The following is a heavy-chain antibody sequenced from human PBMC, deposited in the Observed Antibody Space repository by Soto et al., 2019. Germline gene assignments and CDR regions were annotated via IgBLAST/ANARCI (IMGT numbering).Heavy chain of an antibody. CDR2: INPNSGGT. CDR3: AREYSSGRRFDY. CDR1: GDTFTSYA. D-gene: IGHD6-19*01. Sequence: SVKVSCKASGDTFTSYALHSVRQAPGQGLEWMGWINPNSGGTNYAQKFQGWVTMTRDTSISTAYMELSRLRSDDTAVYYCAREYSSGRRFDYWGQGILVTVS. V-gene: IGHV1-2*04. J-gene: IGHJ4*02.